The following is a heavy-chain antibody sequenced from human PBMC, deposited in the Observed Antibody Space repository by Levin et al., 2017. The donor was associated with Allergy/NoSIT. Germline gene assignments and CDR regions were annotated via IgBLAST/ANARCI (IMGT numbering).Heavy chain of an antibody. CDR3: ATAGGP. Sequence: GGSPRLSCAASGFTFSRFWLHWVRQAPGKGLVWVSRINGDGNTTNYADSVKGRFTISRENAKNTLYLQMNSLRGEDTAVYYCATAGGPLGQGTLVTVSS. V-gene: IGHV3-74*01. CDR2: INGDGNTT. CDR1: GFTFSRFW. J-gene: IGHJ5*02. D-gene: IGHD2-15*01.